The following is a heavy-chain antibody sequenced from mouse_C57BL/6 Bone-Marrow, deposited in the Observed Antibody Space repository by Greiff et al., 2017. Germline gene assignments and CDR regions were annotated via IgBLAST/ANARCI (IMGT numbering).Heavy chain of an antibody. CDR3: ARSRRLRAWFAY. Sequence: QVQLQQPGAELVKPGASVKLSCKASGYTFTSYWMHWVKQRPGQGLEWIGMIHPNSGSTNYNEKFKSKATLTVDKSSSTAYMQLSSLTSEDSAVYYWARSRRLRAWFAYWGQGTLVTVSA. D-gene: IGHD2-4*01. CDR1: GYTFTSYW. J-gene: IGHJ3*01. CDR2: IHPNSGST. V-gene: IGHV1-64*01.